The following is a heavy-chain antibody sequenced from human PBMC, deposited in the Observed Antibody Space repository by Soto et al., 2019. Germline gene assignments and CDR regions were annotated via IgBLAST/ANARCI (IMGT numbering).Heavy chain of an antibody. CDR3: ARVPARGATILQHGYFDL. Sequence: QVQLVQSGAEVKKPGSSVKVSGKASGGTFSSYAISWVRQAPGQGLEWMGGIIPIFGTANYAQKFQGRVTITADESTSTAYMELRSLRSEDTAVYYCARVPARGATILQHGYFDLWGRGTLVTVSS. D-gene: IGHD2-2*01. CDR2: IIPIFGTA. V-gene: IGHV1-69*12. CDR1: GGTFSSYA. J-gene: IGHJ2*01.